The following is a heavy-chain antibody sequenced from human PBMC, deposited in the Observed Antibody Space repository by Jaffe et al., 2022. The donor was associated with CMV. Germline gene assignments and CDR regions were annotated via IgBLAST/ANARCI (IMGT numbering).Heavy chain of an antibody. D-gene: IGHD1-26*01. CDR1: GGSISSSSYY. V-gene: IGHV4-39*01. CDR2: IYYSGST. CDR3: ARHRPEWELEGNAFDI. Sequence: QLQLQESGPGLVKPSETLSLTCTVSGGSISSSSYYWGWIRQPPGKGLEWIGSIYYSGSTYYNPSLKSRVTISVDTSKNQFSLKLSSVTAADTAVYYCARHRPEWELEGNAFDIWGQGTMVTVSS. J-gene: IGHJ3*02.